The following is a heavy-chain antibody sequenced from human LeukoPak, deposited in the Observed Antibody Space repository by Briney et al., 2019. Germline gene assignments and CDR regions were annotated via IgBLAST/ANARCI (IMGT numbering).Heavy chain of an antibody. CDR1: GFTFTSYG. D-gene: IGHD4-11*01. CDR3: TSDYPYYYFYMDV. Sequence: QAGESLRLSCAASGFTFTSYGMTWVRQAPGKGLEWVSSMNGGGSTYYADSVKGRFTISRDTSKNTLYLQMSSLRAEDTAVYYCTSDYPYYYFYMDVWGKGTTVTVSS. CDR2: MNGGGST. J-gene: IGHJ6*03. V-gene: IGHV3-23*01.